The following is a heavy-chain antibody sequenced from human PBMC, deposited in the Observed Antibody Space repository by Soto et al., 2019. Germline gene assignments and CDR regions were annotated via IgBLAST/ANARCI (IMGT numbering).Heavy chain of an antibody. CDR3: ARVKYILNLPESPDS. D-gene: IGHD6-6*01. CDR2: MNPNSDNT. J-gene: IGHJ4*02. CDR1: GYTFTSYD. Sequence: QVQLVQSGAEVRKPGASVKVSCKASGYTFTSYDINWLRQTTGEGLVWMGWMNPNSDNTIYAPTFQGRVTMTRNTSTNTAYMELRSLTSDDTAVYYCARVKYILNLPESPDSWGQGTLVTVSS. V-gene: IGHV1-8*01.